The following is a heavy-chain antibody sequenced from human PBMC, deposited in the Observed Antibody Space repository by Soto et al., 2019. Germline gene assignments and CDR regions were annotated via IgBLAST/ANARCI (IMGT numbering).Heavy chain of an antibody. J-gene: IGHJ6*02. CDR1: GGSISSYY. D-gene: IGHD3-22*01. CDR2: VYYSGST. CDR3: ARVPYDSSGYYSDFYYGMDV. V-gene: IGHV4-59*01. Sequence: PSETLSLTCTVSGGSISSYYWSWIRQPPGKGLEWIGYVYYSGSTSYNPSLKTRVTISVDTSKNQLSLKLSSVTAADTAVYYCARVPYDSSGYYSDFYYGMDVWGQGTTVTVSS.